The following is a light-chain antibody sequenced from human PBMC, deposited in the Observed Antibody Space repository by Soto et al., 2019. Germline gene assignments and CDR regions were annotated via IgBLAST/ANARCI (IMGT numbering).Light chain of an antibody. CDR2: DAS. J-gene: IGKJ4*01. V-gene: IGKV1-9*01. CDR1: QGIGSY. Sequence: DIQLTQSPSFLSASLGDRVTITCRASQGIGSYLAWYQQKPGKAPKLLIYDASSLESGVPSRFSGSGSGTEFTLTIRSLQPDDFATYYCKQYNSYSLTFGGGTKVDIK. CDR3: KQYNSYSLT.